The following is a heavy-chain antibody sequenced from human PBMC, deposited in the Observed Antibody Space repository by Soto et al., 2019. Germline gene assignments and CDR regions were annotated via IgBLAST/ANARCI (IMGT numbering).Heavy chain of an antibody. D-gene: IGHD6-25*01. Sequence: PVESLKISCKGSGYSFTTYLITWVRQLPGKGLEWMGRIDPSDSHTNYSPSFQGHVTISAGRSISTAYLQWSSLKASDSAMYFCARVSVKIDGFDIWDQGTMVSASS. CDR1: GYSFTTYL. CDR2: IDPSDSHT. V-gene: IGHV5-10-1*01. CDR3: ARVSVKIDGFDI. J-gene: IGHJ3*02.